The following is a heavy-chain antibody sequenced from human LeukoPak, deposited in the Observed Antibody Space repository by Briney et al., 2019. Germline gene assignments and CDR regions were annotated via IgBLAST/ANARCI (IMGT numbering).Heavy chain of an antibody. CDR2: MNPNSGNT. Sequence: ASVKVSCKASGYTFTSYDINWVRQATGQGLEWMGWMNPNSGNTGYAQKFQGRVTMTRNTSTSTAYMELRSLRSDDTAVYYCVRGGLATGFDPWGQGTLVTVSS. D-gene: IGHD3-3*02. V-gene: IGHV1-8*01. CDR3: VRGGLATGFDP. CDR1: GYTFTSYD. J-gene: IGHJ5*02.